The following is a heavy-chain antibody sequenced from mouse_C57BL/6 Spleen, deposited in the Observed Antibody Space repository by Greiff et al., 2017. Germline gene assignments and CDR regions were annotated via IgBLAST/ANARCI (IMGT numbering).Heavy chain of an antibody. V-gene: IGHV1-53*01. CDR1: GYTFTRYW. D-gene: IGHD2-1*01. Sequence: IQLQQSGPELVKPGASVKISCKASGYTFTRYWMHWVKQRPGQGLEWIGNINPSTGGTTYNEKFKSKATLTVDKSSSTAYMQLSSLTSDDAAVDYCAIYYGNFWFAYWGQGTLVTVSA. CDR2: INPSTGGT. J-gene: IGHJ3*01. CDR3: AIYYGNFWFAY.